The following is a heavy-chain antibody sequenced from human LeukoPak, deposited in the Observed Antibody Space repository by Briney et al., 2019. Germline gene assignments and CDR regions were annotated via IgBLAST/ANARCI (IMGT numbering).Heavy chain of an antibody. V-gene: IGHV3-30*02. CDR3: ARDTYYYGSGSYYILFDY. CDR1: GFTFSSYG. J-gene: IGHJ4*02. D-gene: IGHD3-10*01. CDR2: IRYDGSNK. Sequence: GSLRLSCAASGFTFSSYGMHWVRQAPGKGLEWVAFIRYDGSNKYYADSVKGRFTISRDNSKNTLYLQMNSLRAEDTAVYYCARDTYYYGSGSYYILFDYWGQGTLVTVSS.